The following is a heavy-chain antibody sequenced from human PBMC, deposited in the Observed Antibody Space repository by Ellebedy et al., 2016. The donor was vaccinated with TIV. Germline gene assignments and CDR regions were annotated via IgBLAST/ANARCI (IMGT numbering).Heavy chain of an antibody. Sequence: SLKISXAASGFTFDDYAMHWVRQAPGKGLEWVSGISWNSGSIGYADSVKGRFTISRDNAKNSLYLQMNSLRAEDTALYYCAKDMSGDILTGGDFDYWGQGTLVTVSS. CDR3: AKDMSGDILTGGDFDY. D-gene: IGHD3-9*01. CDR1: GFTFDDYA. V-gene: IGHV3-9*01. J-gene: IGHJ4*02. CDR2: ISWNSGSI.